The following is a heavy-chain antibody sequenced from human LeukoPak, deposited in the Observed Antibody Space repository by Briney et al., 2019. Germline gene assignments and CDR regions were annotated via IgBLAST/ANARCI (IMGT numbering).Heavy chain of an antibody. CDR1: GYTFTGYY. Sequence: ASVKVSCTASGYTFTGYYMHWVRQAPGQGLEWMGWITPNSGGTNYAQKFRGRVTMTRDTSISTTYMELSRLRSDDTAVYYCWRELDLREGGIDCWGQGTLVTVSS. CDR2: ITPNSGGT. CDR3: WRELDLREGGIDC. V-gene: IGHV1-2*02. J-gene: IGHJ4*02. D-gene: IGHD3-3*01.